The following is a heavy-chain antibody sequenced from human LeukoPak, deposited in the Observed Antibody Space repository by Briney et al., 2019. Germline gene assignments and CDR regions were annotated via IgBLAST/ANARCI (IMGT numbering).Heavy chain of an antibody. D-gene: IGHD3-3*01. CDR3: ARASYDFWSGSLPDY. CDR1: GFTFSSYW. V-gene: IGHV3-74*01. Sequence: PGGSLRLSCAASGFTFSSYWMHWVRQAPGKGLVWVSRINTDGSSTSYADSVKGRFTISRDNAKNTLYLQMNSLRAEDTAVYYCARASYDFWSGSLPDYWGQGTLVTVSS. J-gene: IGHJ4*02. CDR2: INTDGSST.